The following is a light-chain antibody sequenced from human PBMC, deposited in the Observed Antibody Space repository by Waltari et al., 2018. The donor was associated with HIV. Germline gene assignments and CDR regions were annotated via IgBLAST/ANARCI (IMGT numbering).Light chain of an antibody. J-gene: IGLJ1*01. V-gene: IGLV3-19*01. CDR2: GKN. CDR3: CSRDVTGDQRV. Sequence: SDELTQAPEVSVVLGQTVKITCQAVSLRTNSASCYQQKPGQAPVIVIYGKNNRPSGIPDRFSASSSGNIASLTISATLVEDEATYFCCSRDVTGDQRVFGPGTWVAV. CDR1: SLRTNS.